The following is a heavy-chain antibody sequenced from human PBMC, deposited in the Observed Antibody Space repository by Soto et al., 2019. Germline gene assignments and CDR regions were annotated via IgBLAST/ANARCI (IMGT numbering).Heavy chain of an antibody. CDR3: AREDCSGGSCQPNWFDP. D-gene: IGHD2-15*01. CDR2: TIPIFGTA. V-gene: IGHV1-69*13. Sequence: SVKVSCKASGGTFSSYAISWVRQAPGQGLEWMGGTIPIFGTANYAQKFQGRVTITADESTSTAYMELSSLRSEDTAVYYCAREDCSGGSCQPNWFDPWGQGTLVTVSS. J-gene: IGHJ5*02. CDR1: GGTFSSYA.